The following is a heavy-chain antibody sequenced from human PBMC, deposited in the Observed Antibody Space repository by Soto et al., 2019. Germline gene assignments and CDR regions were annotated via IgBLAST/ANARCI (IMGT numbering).Heavy chain of an antibody. J-gene: IGHJ4*02. CDR2: ISSSSSYT. CDR1: GFTFSDYY. D-gene: IGHD6-13*01. V-gene: IGHV3-11*06. CDR3: ARGIAAADYYFDY. Sequence: QVQLVESGGGLVKPGGSLRLSCAASGFTFSDYYMSWIRQAPGKGLEWVSYISSSSSYTNYADSVKGRFTISRDNAKNSLYLQMNSLRAEDMAVYYCARGIAAADYYFDYWGQGTLVTVSS.